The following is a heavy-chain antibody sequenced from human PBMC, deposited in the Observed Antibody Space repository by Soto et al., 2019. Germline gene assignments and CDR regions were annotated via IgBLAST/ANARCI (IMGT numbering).Heavy chain of an antibody. Sequence: QVQLVESGGGVVQPGRSLRLSCAASGFTFSSYGMHWVRQAPGKGREWVAVISYDGSNKYYADSVKGRFTISRDNSKNTLYLQMNSLRAEDTAVYYCAKDLAAAAGIDYWGQGTLVTVSS. CDR1: GFTFSSYG. V-gene: IGHV3-30*18. D-gene: IGHD6-13*01. CDR2: ISYDGSNK. J-gene: IGHJ4*02. CDR3: AKDLAAAAGIDY.